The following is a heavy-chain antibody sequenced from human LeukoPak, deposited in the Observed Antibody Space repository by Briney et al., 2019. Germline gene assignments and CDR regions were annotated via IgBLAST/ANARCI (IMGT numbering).Heavy chain of an antibody. Sequence: PGGSLRLSCATSGFTFSNYAVSWVRQAPGKGLEWVSTTSGSSGTTYYADSVKGGFTISRDNSKNTLYLQMNSLRAEDTAVYYCAKDPREDRSGYHYFGYFDYWGQGTLVTVAS. D-gene: IGHD3-22*01. V-gene: IGHV3-23*01. CDR2: TSGSSGTT. CDR1: GFTFSNYA. CDR3: AKDPREDRSGYHYFGYFDY. J-gene: IGHJ4*02.